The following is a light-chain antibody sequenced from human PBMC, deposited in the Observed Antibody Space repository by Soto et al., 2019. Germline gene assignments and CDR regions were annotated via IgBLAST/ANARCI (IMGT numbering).Light chain of an antibody. CDR3: QQTYSIPWT. J-gene: IGKJ1*01. CDR2: AAS. CDR1: QSINTF. V-gene: IGKV1-39*01. Sequence: DIQMTQSPSSLSASMGDRVTITCRASQSINTFLNWYQQQPGRAPRLLIYAASTLQSGVPSRSSGSGSGRDFTLTITSLQPEDFVIYYCQQTYSIPWTFGPGTKVDIK.